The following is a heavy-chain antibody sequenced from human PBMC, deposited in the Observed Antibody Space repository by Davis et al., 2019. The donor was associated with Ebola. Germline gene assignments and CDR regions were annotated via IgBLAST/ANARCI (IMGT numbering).Heavy chain of an antibody. J-gene: IGHJ4*02. D-gene: IGHD3-10*01. CDR2: MNPNSGNT. CDR3: AADHSRRVWFGESPQHAPFDS. CDR1: GYTFTTYD. V-gene: IGHV1-8*01. Sequence: AASVKVSCKASGYTFTTYDITWVRQATGQGLEWMGWMNPNSGNTGYAQKFQGRVTMTRDTSRSTAYMELRSLTSEDTAVYFCAADHSRRVWFGESPQHAPFDSWGQGTLVTVSS.